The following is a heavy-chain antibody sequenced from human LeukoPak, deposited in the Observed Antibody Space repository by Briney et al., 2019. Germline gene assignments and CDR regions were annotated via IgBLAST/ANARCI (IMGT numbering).Heavy chain of an antibody. V-gene: IGHV3-74*01. Sequence: GGSLRLSCVASGFTLSSYWMHWVRQAPGKGLVWVSRINRDGRSKNYADSVKGRFSISRDNAENTLYLQMNSLRVEDTAVYYCVRGADTGYSSDSWGQGTLVTVSS. CDR2: INRDGRSK. J-gene: IGHJ4*02. CDR3: VRGADTGYSSDS. D-gene: IGHD3-9*01. CDR1: GFTLSSYW.